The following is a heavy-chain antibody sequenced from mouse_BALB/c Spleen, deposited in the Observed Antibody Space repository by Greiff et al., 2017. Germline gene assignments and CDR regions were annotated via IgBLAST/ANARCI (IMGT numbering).Heavy chain of an antibody. J-gene: IGHJ2*01. V-gene: IGHV5-12-2*01. D-gene: IGHD2-3*01. Sequence: DVQLVESGGGLVQPGGSLKLSCAASGFTFSSYTMSWVRQTPEKRLEWVAYISNGGGSTYYPDTVKGRFTISRDNAKNTLYLQMSSLKSEDTAMYYCARLGGYYPYYFDYWGQGTTLTVSS. CDR1: GFTFSSYT. CDR2: ISNGGGST. CDR3: ARLGGYYPYYFDY.